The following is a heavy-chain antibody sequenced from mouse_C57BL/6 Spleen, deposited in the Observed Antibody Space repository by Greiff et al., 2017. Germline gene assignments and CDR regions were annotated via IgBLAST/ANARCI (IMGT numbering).Heavy chain of an antibody. D-gene: IGHD2-3*01. CDR3: AREIYDGYYLYAMDY. Sequence: QVQLQQPGAELVRPGSSVKLSCKASGYTFTSYWMHWVKQRPIQGLEWIGNIDPSDSETHYNQKFKDKATLTVDKSSSTAYMQLSSLTSEDSAVYYCAREIYDGYYLYAMDYWGQGTSVTVSS. V-gene: IGHV1-52*01. CDR2: IDPSDSET. J-gene: IGHJ4*01. CDR1: GYTFTSYW.